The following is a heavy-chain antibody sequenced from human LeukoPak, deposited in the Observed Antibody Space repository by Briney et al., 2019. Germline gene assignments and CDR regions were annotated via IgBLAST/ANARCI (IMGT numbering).Heavy chain of an antibody. Sequence: PSETLSLTCTVSGGSIRSYYWSWLRQPPGKGLEWIAYIHYSGNTDYNPSLKSRVTISADTPKNQFSLKLNSVTAADTAVYYCARSDGSGSYFTPDFDYWGQGTLVTVSS. J-gene: IGHJ4*02. D-gene: IGHD3-10*01. CDR3: ARSDGSGSYFTPDFDY. CDR2: IHYSGNT. V-gene: IGHV4-59*01. CDR1: GGSIRSYY.